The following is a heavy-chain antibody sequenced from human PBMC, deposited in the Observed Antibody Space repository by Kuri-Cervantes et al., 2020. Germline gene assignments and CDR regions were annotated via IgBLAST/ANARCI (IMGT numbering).Heavy chain of an antibody. CDR2: IIPIFGTA. CDR3: AREVLGTAMANWFGP. V-gene: IGHV1-69*13. D-gene: IGHD5-18*01. CDR1: GGTFSSYA. J-gene: IGHJ5*02. Sequence: SVKVSCKASGGTFSSYAISWVRQAPGQGLEWMGGIIPIFGTANYAQKFQGRVTITADESTSTAYMELSSLRSEDTAVYYCAREVLGTAMANWFGPWGQGTLVTVSS.